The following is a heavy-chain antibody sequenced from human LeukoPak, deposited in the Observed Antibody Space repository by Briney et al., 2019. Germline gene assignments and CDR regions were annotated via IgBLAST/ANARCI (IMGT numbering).Heavy chain of an antibody. CDR2: IYYSGST. V-gene: IGHV4-39*07. Sequence: SETLSLTCTVSGGSISSSSYYWGWIRQPPGKGLEWIGSIYYSGSTYYNPSLKSRVTISVDTSKNQFSLKLSSVTAADTAVYYCARENGYRYDYWGQGTLVTVSS. D-gene: IGHD5-18*01. CDR1: GGSISSSSYY. J-gene: IGHJ4*02. CDR3: ARENGYRYDY.